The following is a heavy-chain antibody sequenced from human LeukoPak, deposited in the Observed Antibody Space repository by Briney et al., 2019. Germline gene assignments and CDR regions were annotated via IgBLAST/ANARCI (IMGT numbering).Heavy chain of an antibody. CDR1: GLTLSNFW. CDR3: AELGITMIGGV. V-gene: IGHV3-7*01. D-gene: IGHD3-10*02. J-gene: IGHJ6*04. Sequence: GGSLRLSCAASGLTLSNFWMNWVRQVPGKGLEWVASIKQDGSVKSYVDSVKGRFTLSRDNAKNSLYLQMNSLRAEDTAVYYCAELGITMIGGVWGKGTTVTISS. CDR2: IKQDGSVK.